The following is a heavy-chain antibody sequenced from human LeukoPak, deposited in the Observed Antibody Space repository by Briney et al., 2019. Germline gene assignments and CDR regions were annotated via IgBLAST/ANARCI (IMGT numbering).Heavy chain of an antibody. V-gene: IGHV4-39*01. J-gene: IGHJ4*02. CDR3: ARYASSGYYRYYFDY. Sequence: SETLCLTCTVSGGSISSSSYSWGWIRRPPGKGLEWIGTIYYSGSTYYNPSLKSRVTISEDTSKNQFSLNLSSVTAADTAVYYCARYASSGYYRYYFDYWGQGTLVTVSS. CDR1: GGSISSSSYS. CDR2: IYYSGST. D-gene: IGHD3-22*01.